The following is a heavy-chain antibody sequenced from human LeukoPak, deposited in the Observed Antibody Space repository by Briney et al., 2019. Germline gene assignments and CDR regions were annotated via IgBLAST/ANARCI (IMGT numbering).Heavy chain of an antibody. D-gene: IGHD2-8*01. J-gene: IGHJ4*02. CDR2: NKSDGSST. Sequence: PRGSLRLSPAASGFTFTSSWMHWVRQAPGKGLVWVSRNKSDGSSTSYAYSEKGRFTISREHDKNTVYLQMNSLRAEDTAVYYCATSCTFDYWGQGTLVTVSS. V-gene: IGHV3-74*01. CDR1: GFTFTSSW. CDR3: ATSCTFDY.